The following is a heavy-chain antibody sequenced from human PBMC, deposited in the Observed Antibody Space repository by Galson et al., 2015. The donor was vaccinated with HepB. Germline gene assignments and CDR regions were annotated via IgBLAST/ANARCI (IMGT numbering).Heavy chain of an antibody. V-gene: IGHV1-46*01. D-gene: IGHD4-11*01. Sequence: SVKVSCKASGYTFTSYYMYWVRQAPGRGLEWMGIINPSGGSTSYPQKFRGRVTMTRDTSTSTVYMELSSLRSEDTAVYYCARAGLPPYYYYGMDVWGQGTTVTVSS. CDR3: ARAGLPPYYYYGMDV. CDR1: GYTFTSYY. CDR2: INPSGGST. J-gene: IGHJ6*02.